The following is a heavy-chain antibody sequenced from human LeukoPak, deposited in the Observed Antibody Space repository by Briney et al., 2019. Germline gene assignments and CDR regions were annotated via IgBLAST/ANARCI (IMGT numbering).Heavy chain of an antibody. V-gene: IGHV1-18*01. D-gene: IGHD6-13*01. CDR2: ISACNGNT. CDR1: GYTFTSYG. CDR3: ARSAAGTNDAFDI. Sequence: ASVKVSCKASGYTFTSYGISWVRQAPGQGLEWLGWISACNGNTNYAQKLQGRVTMTTDTSTSTAYMELRSLRSDDTAVYYCARSAAGTNDAFDIWGQGTMVTVSS. J-gene: IGHJ3*02.